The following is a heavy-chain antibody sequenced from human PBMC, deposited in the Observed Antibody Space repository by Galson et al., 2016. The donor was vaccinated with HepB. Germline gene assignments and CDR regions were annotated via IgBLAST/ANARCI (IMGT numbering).Heavy chain of an antibody. CDR3: ARDRDSSSYYSLDY. J-gene: IGHJ4*02. D-gene: IGHD3-22*01. V-gene: IGHV4-59*01. CDR2: IYYSGNT. Sequence: TLSLTCTVSGGSISSYYWSWIRQPPGKGLEWIGYIYYSGNTNYNPSLKSRVTISVDTSKNQFSLKLRAVSAADTAVYYCARDRDSSSYYSLDYWGQGTLVTVSS. CDR1: GGSISSYY.